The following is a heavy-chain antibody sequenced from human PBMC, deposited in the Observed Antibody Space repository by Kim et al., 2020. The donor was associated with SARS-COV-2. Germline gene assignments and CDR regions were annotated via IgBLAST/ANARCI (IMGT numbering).Heavy chain of an antibody. D-gene: IGHD3-10*01. CDR3: AKSRGVLLWFGEEGYY. CDR1: GFTFSSYA. CDR2: ISGSGGST. V-gene: IGHV3-23*01. J-gene: IGHJ4*02. Sequence: GGSLRLSCAASGFTFSSYAMSWVRQAPGKGLEWVSAISGSGGSTYYADSVKGRFTISRDNSKNTLYLQMNSLRAEDTAVYYCAKSRGVLLWFGEEGYYWGQGTLVTVSS.